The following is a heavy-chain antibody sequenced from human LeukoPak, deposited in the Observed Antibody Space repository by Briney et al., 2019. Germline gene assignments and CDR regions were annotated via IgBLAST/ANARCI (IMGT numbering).Heavy chain of an antibody. D-gene: IGHD2/OR15-2a*01. J-gene: IGHJ4*02. CDR2: INPSGGST. CDR1: GYTYTSYY. Sequence: ASVKVSCKASGYTYTSYYMHWVRQAPGQGLEWMGIINPSGGSTSYAQKFQGRVTMTTDTSTSTAYMELRSLRSDDAAVYYCARAPLYGRCEYWGQGTLVTVSS. V-gene: IGHV1-46*01. CDR3: ARAPLYGRCEY.